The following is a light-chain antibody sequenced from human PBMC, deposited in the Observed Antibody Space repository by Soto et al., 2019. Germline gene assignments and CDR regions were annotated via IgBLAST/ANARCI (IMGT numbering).Light chain of an antibody. V-gene: IGKV3-20*01. J-gene: IGKJ3*01. CDR3: QQYGSSPL. CDR2: DAS. Sequence: EIVLTQSPGTLSLSPVARATLSCRASQSVSSSSLAWYQQKPGQAPRLLIYDASNSATGIPDRFSGSGSGTDFTLTISRLEPEEVAVYYCQQYGSSPLFGRGTKVDIK. CDR1: QSVSSSS.